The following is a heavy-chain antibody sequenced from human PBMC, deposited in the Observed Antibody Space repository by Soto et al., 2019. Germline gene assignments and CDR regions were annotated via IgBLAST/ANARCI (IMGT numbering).Heavy chain of an antibody. V-gene: IGHV1-46*01. D-gene: IGHD3-22*01. Sequence: QVQLVQSGAEVKKPGASVKVSCKAAGYTFTSYYMHWVRQAPGQGLELTGIINPIGGSTSYAQKFQGRVTITRDTSTSTAYMELSSLRAEVPAEYYCVTCARSGYYPFAYWGQLTLVTVSS. CDR3: VTCARSGYYPFAY. CDR2: INPIGGST. CDR1: GYTFTSYY. J-gene: IGHJ4*02.